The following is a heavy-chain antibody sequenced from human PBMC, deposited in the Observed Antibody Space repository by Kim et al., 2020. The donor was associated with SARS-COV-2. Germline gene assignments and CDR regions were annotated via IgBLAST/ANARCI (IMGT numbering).Heavy chain of an antibody. J-gene: IGHJ4*02. CDR1: GYTFTSFD. CDR2: INTNTGHT. D-gene: IGHD6-19*01. V-gene: IGHV1-8*02. Sequence: ASVKVSCKASGYTFTSFDINWVRQAAGQGLEWMGWINTNTGHTGYAQKFQCIVSMTRNTSISTAYMELSGLRSDDTAVYFCARGRGQWLALYWVQGTQVT. CDR3: ARGRGQWLALY.